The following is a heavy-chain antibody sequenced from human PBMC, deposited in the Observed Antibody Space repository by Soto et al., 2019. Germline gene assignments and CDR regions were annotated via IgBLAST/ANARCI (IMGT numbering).Heavy chain of an antibody. CDR1: GGTFSNYA. V-gene: IGHV1-69*15. CDR3: AKDGGADGYFGNWLDP. D-gene: IGHD5-12*01. J-gene: IGHJ5*02. Sequence: QVHLVQSGAEVKKPGSSVNVSCKASGGTFSNYAITWVRQAPGQGLEWVGRIIPIFGTTNVAQKFQGRVTKTADASTTTAYMELSGLRSDDTAVYYCAKDGGADGYFGNWLDPWGQGTLVTVSS. CDR2: IIPIFGTT.